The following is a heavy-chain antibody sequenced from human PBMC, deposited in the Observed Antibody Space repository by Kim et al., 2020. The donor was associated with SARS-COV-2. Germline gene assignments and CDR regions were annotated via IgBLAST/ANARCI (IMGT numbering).Heavy chain of an antibody. V-gene: IGHV3-11*04. Sequence: GSTRYYADSVKGPSTSTREKARNALYKQMNSLRAEDTAVYYCARDVVHDYWGQGTLVTVSS. J-gene: IGHJ4*02. CDR2: GSTR. D-gene: IGHD1-1*01. CDR3: ARDVVHDY.